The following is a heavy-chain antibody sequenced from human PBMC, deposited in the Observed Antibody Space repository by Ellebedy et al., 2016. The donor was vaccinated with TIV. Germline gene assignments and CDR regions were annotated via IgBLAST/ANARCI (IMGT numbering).Heavy chain of an antibody. CDR3: ARCSYDSSGFYYYYGMDV. J-gene: IGHJ6*02. Sequence: SETLSLTCTVPAGSISSGSYYWGLIRQPPGKGLAWIGSIYYIVSTYYNPSLKRRVTISVDTSKNQFSLKLSSVTAADTAVYYCARCSYDSSGFYYYYGMDVWGQGTTVTVSS. CDR1: AGSISSGSYY. CDR2: IYYIVST. V-gene: IGHV4-39*01. D-gene: IGHD3-22*01.